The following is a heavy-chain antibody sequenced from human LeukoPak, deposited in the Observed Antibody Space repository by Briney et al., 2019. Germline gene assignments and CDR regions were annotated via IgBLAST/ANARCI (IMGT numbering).Heavy chain of an antibody. CDR3: AREWSY. D-gene: IGHD1-26*01. Sequence: SETLSLTCAVYGGSFSGYYWSWIRQPPGKGLEWIGEINHSGSTNYNPSLKSRVTISVDVSKSQFSLRLSSVTAADTAVYYCAREWSYWGQGIQVTVSS. V-gene: IGHV4-34*01. CDR1: GGSFSGYY. J-gene: IGHJ4*02. CDR2: INHSGST.